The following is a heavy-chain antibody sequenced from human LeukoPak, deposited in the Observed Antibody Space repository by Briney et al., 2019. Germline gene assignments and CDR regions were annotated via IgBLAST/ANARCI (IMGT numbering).Heavy chain of an antibody. CDR3: AKDRKIQLWLREYYFDY. Sequence: PGGSLRLSCAASGFTFSSYAMSWVRQAPGKGLEWVSAISGSGGNTYYADSVKGRFTISRDNSKNTLYLQMNSLRVEDTAVYYCAKDRKIQLWLREYYFDYWGQGTLVTVSS. CDR1: GFTFSSYA. J-gene: IGHJ4*02. D-gene: IGHD5-18*01. CDR2: ISGSGGNT. V-gene: IGHV3-23*01.